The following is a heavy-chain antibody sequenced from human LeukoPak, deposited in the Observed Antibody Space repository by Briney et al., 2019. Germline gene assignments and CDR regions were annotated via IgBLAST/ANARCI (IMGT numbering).Heavy chain of an antibody. CDR1: GGTFSSYA. CDR3: ARETYSGSGSYYGVVDY. V-gene: IGHV1-69*05. J-gene: IGHJ4*02. CDR2: IIPIFGTA. D-gene: IGHD1-26*01. Sequence: ASVKVSCKASGGTFSSYAISWVRQAPGQGLEWMGRIIPIFGTANYAQKFQGRVTITTDESTSTAYMELSSLRSEDTAVYYCARETYSGSGSYYGVVDYWGQGTLVTVSS.